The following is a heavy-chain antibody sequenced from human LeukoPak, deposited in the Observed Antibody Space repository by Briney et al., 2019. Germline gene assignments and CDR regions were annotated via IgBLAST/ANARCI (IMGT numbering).Heavy chain of an antibody. CDR3: ARESQWELGFDY. CDR2: ISSSSSYI. J-gene: IGHJ4*02. D-gene: IGHD1-26*01. Sequence: PGGSLRLSCAASGFTFSSYSMNWVRQAPGKGLEWVSSISSSSSYIYYADSVKGRFTISRDNAKNSLYLQMNSLRAEDTAVYYCARESQWELGFDYWGQGTLVTVSS. V-gene: IGHV3-21*01. CDR1: GFTFSSYS.